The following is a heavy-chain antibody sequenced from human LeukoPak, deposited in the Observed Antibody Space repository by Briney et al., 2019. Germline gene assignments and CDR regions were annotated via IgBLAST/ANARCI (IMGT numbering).Heavy chain of an antibody. CDR2: ISGDSTYI. CDR1: GFTFASYS. CDR3: ARVSGRLERQSDLDY. J-gene: IGHJ4*02. D-gene: IGHD1-1*01. V-gene: IGHV3-21*01. Sequence: VGSLRLSCAASGFTFASYSMNWVRQAPGKGLEWVSSISGDSTYIYNAGSVKGRFTISRDNAQASLYLQMISLRADDTAVYYCARVSGRLERQSDLDYWGQGTLVIVSS.